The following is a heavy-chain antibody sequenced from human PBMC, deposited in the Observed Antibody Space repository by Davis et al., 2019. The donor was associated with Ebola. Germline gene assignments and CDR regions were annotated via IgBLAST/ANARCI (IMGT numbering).Heavy chain of an antibody. CDR3: ARLSAEGTFDY. J-gene: IGHJ4*02. D-gene: IGHD1-1*01. CDR1: GGSISSYY. V-gene: IGHV4-59*01. Sequence: MPGGSLRLSCTVSGGSISSYYWSWIRQPPGKGLEWIGYIYYSGSTNYNPSLKSRVTISVDTSKNQFSLKLSSVTAADTAVYYCARLSAEGTFDYWGQGTLVTVSS. CDR2: IYYSGST.